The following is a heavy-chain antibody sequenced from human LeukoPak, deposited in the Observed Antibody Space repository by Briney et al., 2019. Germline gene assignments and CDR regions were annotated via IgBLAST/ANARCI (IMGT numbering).Heavy chain of an antibody. Sequence: SETLSLTCTVSGGSISSYYWSWIRQPAGKELEWIGRIYTSGSTNYNPSLKSRVTMSVDTSKNQFSLKLSSVTAADTAVYYCARGPVEDSSGYYSNYWGQGTLVTVSS. CDR3: ARGPVEDSSGYYSNY. V-gene: IGHV4-4*07. J-gene: IGHJ4*02. CDR1: GGSISSYY. D-gene: IGHD3-22*01. CDR2: IYTSGST.